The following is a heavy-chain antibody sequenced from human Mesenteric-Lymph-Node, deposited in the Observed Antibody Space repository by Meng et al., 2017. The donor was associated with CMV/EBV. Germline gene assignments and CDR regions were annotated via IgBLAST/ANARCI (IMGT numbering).Heavy chain of an antibody. J-gene: IGHJ6*02. CDR2: IYSGGSTT. D-gene: IGHD2-2*01. CDR1: GFTFSSYA. CDR3: ARDNWEYCSSTSCILGPYYYYGMDV. V-gene: IGHV3-23*03. Sequence: GGSLRLSCAASGFTFSSYAMSWVRQAPGKGLEWVSLIYSGGSTTYYADSVKGRFTISRDISRSTLYLQMNSLRAEDTAVYYCARDNWEYCSSTSCILGPYYYYGMDVWGQGTTVTVSS.